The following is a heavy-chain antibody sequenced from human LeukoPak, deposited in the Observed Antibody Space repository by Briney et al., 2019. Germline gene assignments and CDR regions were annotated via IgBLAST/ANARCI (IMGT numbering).Heavy chain of an antibody. CDR2: IYHGGST. CDR3: ASIDYYDSSGSDY. V-gene: IGHV4-4*02. CDR1: GGSFSSSNW. Sequence: SETLSLTCAVSGGSFSSSNWWGWIRQPPGKGLEWIGEIYHGGSTNYNPSLKSRVTISVDRSKNQFSLKLSSVTAADTAVYYCASIDYYDSSGSDYWGQGTLVTVSS. D-gene: IGHD3-22*01. J-gene: IGHJ4*02.